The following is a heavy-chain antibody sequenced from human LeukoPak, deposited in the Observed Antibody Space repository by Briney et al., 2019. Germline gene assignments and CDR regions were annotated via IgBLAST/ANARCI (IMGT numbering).Heavy chain of an antibody. CDR1: GFTFSGYG. Sequence: GGSLRLSRAASGFTFSGYGMHWVRQAPGKGLEWVAVISYDGSNKYYADSVKGRFTISRDNSKNTLYLQMNSLRAEDTAVYYCAKDSSTWYAHQVDYWGQGTLVTVSS. CDR3: AKDSSTWYAHQVDY. J-gene: IGHJ4*02. CDR2: ISYDGSNK. V-gene: IGHV3-30*18. D-gene: IGHD6-13*01.